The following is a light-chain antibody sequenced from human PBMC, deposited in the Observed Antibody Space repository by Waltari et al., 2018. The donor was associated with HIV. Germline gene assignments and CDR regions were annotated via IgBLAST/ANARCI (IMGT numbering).Light chain of an antibody. CDR2: WAS. CDR3: QQCYSVPVT. V-gene: IGKV4-1*01. Sequence: DIVMTQSPDSLAVSLGERATINCKSSQSLLRSSNNLNFLAWYQQKPGQPPKLLIYWASTRESGVPDRFSGSGSWTDFALTFSGLQAEDVAVYYSQQCYSVPVTFGPGTKVDIK. CDR1: QSLLRSSNNLNF. J-gene: IGKJ3*01.